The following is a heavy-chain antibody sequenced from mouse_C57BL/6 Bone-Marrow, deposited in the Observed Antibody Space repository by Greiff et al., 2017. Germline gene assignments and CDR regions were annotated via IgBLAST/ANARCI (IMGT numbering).Heavy chain of an antibody. D-gene: IGHD2-5*01. CDR1: GYSITSGYY. Sequence: EVKLMESGPGLVKPSQSLSLTCSVTGYSITSGYYWNWIRQFPGNKLEWMGYISYDGSNNYNPSLKNRISITRDTSKNQFFLKLNSVTTEDTATYYCARGIYSNPYYYAMDYWGQGTSVTVSS. CDR2: ISYDGSN. V-gene: IGHV3-6*01. J-gene: IGHJ4*01. CDR3: ARGIYSNPYYYAMDY.